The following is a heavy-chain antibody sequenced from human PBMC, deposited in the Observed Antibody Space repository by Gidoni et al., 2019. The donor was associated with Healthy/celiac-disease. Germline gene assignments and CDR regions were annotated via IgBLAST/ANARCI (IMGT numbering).Heavy chain of an antibody. CDR2: IFPGDSDT. CDR3: ARCSGGSCSPYDAFDI. D-gene: IGHD2-15*01. Sequence: EVQLVQSGAEVQQPGESLKISCKGSGYSFTSYWLGWVRQMPVKGLEWMGLIFPGDSDTRYSPSIQGQVTISADKSISTAYLQWSSLKASDTAMYYCARCSGGSCSPYDAFDIWGQGTMVTVSS. V-gene: IGHV5-51*01. CDR1: GYSFTSYW. J-gene: IGHJ3*02.